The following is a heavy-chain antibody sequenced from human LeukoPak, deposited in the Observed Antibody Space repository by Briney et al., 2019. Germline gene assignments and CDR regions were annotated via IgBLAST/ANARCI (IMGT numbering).Heavy chain of an antibody. V-gene: IGHV4-39*01. D-gene: IGHD6-13*01. Sequence: SETLSLTCTVSGGSISSSSYYWGWLRQPPGKGLEWIGTIYYSGSTYYTPSLKSRVTISVDTSKNQFSLKLRSVTAADTAVYYCATGYTSNCPYNWGQGTLVTVSS. J-gene: IGHJ4*02. CDR2: IYYSGST. CDR3: ATGYTSNCPYN. CDR1: GGSISSSSYY.